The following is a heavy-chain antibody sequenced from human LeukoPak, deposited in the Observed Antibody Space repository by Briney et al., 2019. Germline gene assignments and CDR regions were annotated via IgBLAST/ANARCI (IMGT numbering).Heavy chain of an antibody. V-gene: IGHV3-33*01. J-gene: IGHJ4*02. D-gene: IGHD1-1*01. CDR2: IWYDGTNK. Sequence: GGSLRLSCAASGFTFSNYGMHWVRQAPGKGLEWVAVIWYDGTNKYYAGSVKGRFTISRDNSKNTLYLQMNSLRAEDTAVYYCARDRTRDNWNDGYYHILDYWGQGTLVTVSS. CDR1: GFTFSNYG. CDR3: ARDRTRDNWNDGYYHILDY.